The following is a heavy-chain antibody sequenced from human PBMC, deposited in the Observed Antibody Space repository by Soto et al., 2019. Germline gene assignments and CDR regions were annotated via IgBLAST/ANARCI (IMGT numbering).Heavy chain of an antibody. V-gene: IGHV4-39*01. Sequence: PSETLSLTCTVSGVSITSNSFFWAWIRQPPGKGLEWIGSIYYSGTTYYNPSLKSRVTISVDRSKNQFSLKLSSVTAADTAVYYCARHPSVDYFAYWGQVALVSVS. CDR2: IYYSGTT. J-gene: IGHJ4*02. CDR1: GVSITSNSFF. CDR3: ARHPSVDYFAY.